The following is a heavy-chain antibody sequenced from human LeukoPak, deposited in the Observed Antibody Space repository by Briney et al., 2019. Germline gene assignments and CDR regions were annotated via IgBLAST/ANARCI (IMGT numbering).Heavy chain of an antibody. CDR1: GFTFSSYA. D-gene: IGHD5-24*01. CDR2: ISYDGSNK. J-gene: IGHJ6*03. V-gene: IGHV3-30-3*01. CDR3: ARDRGWPDYYYYMDV. Sequence: GRSLRLSCAASGFTFSSYAMHWVRQAPGKGLEWVAVISYDGSNKYYAVSVKGRFTISRDNAKNSLYLQMNSLRAEDTAVYYCARDRGWPDYYYYMDVWGKGTTVTVSS.